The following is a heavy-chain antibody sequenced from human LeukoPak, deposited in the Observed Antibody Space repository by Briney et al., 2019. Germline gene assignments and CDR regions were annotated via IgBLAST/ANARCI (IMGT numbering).Heavy chain of an antibody. J-gene: IGHJ4*02. CDR1: GFTFSSYG. CDR2: IRYDGSNK. V-gene: IGHV3-30*02. Sequence: GGSLRLSCAASGFTFSSYGMHWVRQAPGKGLEWVAFIRYDGSNKYYADSVKGRFTIPRDNSKNTLYLQMNSLRAEDTAVYYCAKGNANDIVVVPAAIGFSDYWGQGTLVTVSS. CDR3: AKGNANDIVVVPAAIGFSDY. D-gene: IGHD2-2*01.